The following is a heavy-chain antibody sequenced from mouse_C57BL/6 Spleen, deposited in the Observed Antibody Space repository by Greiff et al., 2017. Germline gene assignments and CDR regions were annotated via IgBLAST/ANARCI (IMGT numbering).Heavy chain of an antibody. CDR2: IRSKSSNYAT. J-gene: IGHJ1*03. CDR1: GFTFNTYA. D-gene: IGHD2-4*01. CDR3: VRGGNDYDGLYWYFDV. Sequence: EVMLVESGGGLVQPKGSLKLSCAASGFTFNTYAMHWVRQAPGKGLEWVARIRSKSSNYATYYADSVKYRFTISRDDSQSMLYLQMNNLKTEDTAMYYCVRGGNDYDGLYWYFDVWGTGTTVTVSS. V-gene: IGHV10-3*01.